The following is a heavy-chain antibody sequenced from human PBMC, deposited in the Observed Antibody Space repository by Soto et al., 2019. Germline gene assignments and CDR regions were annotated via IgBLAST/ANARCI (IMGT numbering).Heavy chain of an antibody. V-gene: IGHV3-33*01. CDR3: ARDGGQWEPIEH. J-gene: IGHJ4*02. CDR1: GFTFKNYG. Sequence: PGGSLRLSCAASGFTFKNYGMRWVCQAPGKGLEWVAVIWYDGSKKYYADSVKGRFTISRDDSEKALYLQMNSVRAEDTAVYYCARDGGQWEPIEHWGQGTLVTVSS. D-gene: IGHD1-26*01. CDR2: IWYDGSKK.